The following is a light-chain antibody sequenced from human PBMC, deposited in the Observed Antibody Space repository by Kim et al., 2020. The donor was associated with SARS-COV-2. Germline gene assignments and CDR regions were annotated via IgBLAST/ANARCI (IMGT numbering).Light chain of an antibody. Sequence: GRKSTITCSGSNSNIGNNYVSCYQQYPGTAPKLLIYDNNKRPSGIPDRFSGSKSGTSAPLGITGLQTGDEADYYCGAWDSSLSAVVFGGGTQLTVL. CDR3: GAWDSSLSAVV. CDR1: NSNIGNNY. J-gene: IGLJ2*01. V-gene: IGLV1-51*01. CDR2: DNN.